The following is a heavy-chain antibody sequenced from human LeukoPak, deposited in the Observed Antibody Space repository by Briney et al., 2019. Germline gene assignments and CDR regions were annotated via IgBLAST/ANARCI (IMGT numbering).Heavy chain of an antibody. D-gene: IGHD3-3*01. Sequence: GGSLRLSCAASGFTFSNYAMSWVRQAPGKGLEWVSAISGSGGSTYYADSVKGRLTISRDNSKNTLYLQMNSLRAEDTAVYYCAKSPIVLRFLEWSQYFDYWGQGTLVTVSS. J-gene: IGHJ4*02. V-gene: IGHV3-23*01. CDR2: ISGSGGST. CDR1: GFTFSNYA. CDR3: AKSPIVLRFLEWSQYFDY.